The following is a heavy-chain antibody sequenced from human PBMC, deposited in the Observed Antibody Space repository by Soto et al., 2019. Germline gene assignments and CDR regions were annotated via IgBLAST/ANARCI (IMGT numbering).Heavy chain of an antibody. J-gene: IGHJ4*02. CDR3: ARDRGWNDGFDY. CDR1: GFIFSDYA. V-gene: IGHV3-23*01. Sequence: PGGSLRLSCAASGFIFSDYAMTWVRQAPGKGLEWVSGISGSGESIYYADSVEGRFTISRDISKNTVYLQMSSLRPEDTAVYYCARDRGWNDGFDYWGQGSLVTVSS. D-gene: IGHD1-1*01. CDR2: ISGSGESI.